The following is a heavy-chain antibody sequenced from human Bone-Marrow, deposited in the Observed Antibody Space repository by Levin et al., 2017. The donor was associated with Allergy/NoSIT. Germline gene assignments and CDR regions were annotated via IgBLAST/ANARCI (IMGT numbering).Heavy chain of an antibody. CDR2: IYSGGST. D-gene: IGHD2-2*01. CDR3: ARDLSYCSSTSCYGTQFDY. Sequence: PGGSLRLSCAASGFTVSSNYMSWVRQAPGKGLEWVSVIYSGGSTYYADSVKGRFTISRDNSKNTLYLQMNSLRAEDTAVYYCARDLSYCSSTSCYGTQFDYWGQGTLVTVSS. V-gene: IGHV3-66*01. J-gene: IGHJ4*02. CDR1: GFTVSSNY.